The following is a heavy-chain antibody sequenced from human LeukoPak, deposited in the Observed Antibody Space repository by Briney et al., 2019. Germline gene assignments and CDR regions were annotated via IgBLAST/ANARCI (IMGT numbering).Heavy chain of an antibody. V-gene: IGHV3-7*01. CDR2: ISLDGRET. CDR3: ARVMLFGVYILIKLFEP. J-gene: IGHJ5*02. D-gene: IGHD3/OR15-3a*01. CDR1: GFAFSSFW. Sequence: GGSLRLSCTASGFAFSSFWMTWVRQTPGKGLKWVAIISLDGRETFYVDSVKGRFTISRDNAKNSLYLQMNSLRAEDPAVSYCARVMLFGVYILIKLFEPWGEGTLVTVS.